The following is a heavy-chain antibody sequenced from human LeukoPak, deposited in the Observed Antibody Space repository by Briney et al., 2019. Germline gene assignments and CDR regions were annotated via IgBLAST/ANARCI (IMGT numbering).Heavy chain of an antibody. V-gene: IGHV1-18*04. CDR1: GYTFTSYY. Sequence: GASVKVSCKASGYTFTSYYMHWVRQAPGQGLEWMGWISAYNGNTNYAQKLQGRVTMTTDTSTSTAYMELRSLRSDDTAVYYCARDRRGMSSSWFDYWGQGTLVTVSS. CDR3: ARDRRGMSSSWFDY. J-gene: IGHJ4*02. D-gene: IGHD6-13*01. CDR2: ISAYNGNT.